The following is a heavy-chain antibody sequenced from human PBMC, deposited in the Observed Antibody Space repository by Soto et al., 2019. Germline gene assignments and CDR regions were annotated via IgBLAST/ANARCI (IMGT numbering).Heavy chain of an antibody. V-gene: IGHV1-69*01. J-gene: IGHJ6*02. CDR1: GGTFSSYA. Sequence: QVQLVQSGAEVQKPGSSVKVSCKASGGTFSSYAISWVRQAPGQGLEWMGGIIPIFGTTNYAQKFQGRVTITADESTSTAYMELSSLRSEDTAVYYCARWSGYRNRVYYYGMDVWGQGTTVTVSS. CDR2: IIPIFGTT. D-gene: IGHD3-3*01. CDR3: ARWSGYRNRVYYYGMDV.